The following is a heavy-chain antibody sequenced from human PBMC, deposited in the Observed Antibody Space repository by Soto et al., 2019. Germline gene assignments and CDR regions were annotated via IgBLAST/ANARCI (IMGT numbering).Heavy chain of an antibody. J-gene: IGHJ5*02. D-gene: IGHD2-2*01. CDR2: IYYSGST. CDR1: GGSISSGGYY. CDR3: ARDRRVVVVPAAIGGWFDP. V-gene: IGHV4-31*03. Sequence: SETLSLTCTVSGGSISSGGYYWSWIRQHPGKGLEWIGYIYYSGSTYYNPSLKSRVTISVDTSKNQFSLKLSSVTAADTAVYYCARDRRVVVVPAAIGGWFDPWGQGTLVTVSS.